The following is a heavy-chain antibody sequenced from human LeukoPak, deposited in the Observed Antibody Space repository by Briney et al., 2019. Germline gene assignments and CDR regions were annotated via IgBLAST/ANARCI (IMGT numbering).Heavy chain of an antibody. CDR3: ARDPGSSSFDY. CDR1: GFTFSDSW. CDR2: INQDGSVK. Sequence: GGSLRLSCAASGFTFSDSWMIWVRQTPGKGLEFVANINQDGSVKNYVGSVKGRFTISRDNAKNSLYLQMNSLRADDTAIYYCARDPGSSSFDYWGQGSLVTVSS. D-gene: IGHD6-13*01. V-gene: IGHV3-7*01. J-gene: IGHJ4*02.